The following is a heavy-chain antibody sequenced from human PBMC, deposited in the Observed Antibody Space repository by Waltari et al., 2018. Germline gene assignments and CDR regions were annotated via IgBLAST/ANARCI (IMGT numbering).Heavy chain of an antibody. V-gene: IGHV4-4*02. CDR1: GGSISSSNW. CDR3: ARLKGEVVVAATRAYYYYGMDV. Sequence: QVQLQESGPGLVKPSGTLSLTCAVSGGSISSSNWWSWVRQPPGKGLEWIGEIYHSGSTNYNPSLKSRVTISVDKSKNQFSLKLSSVTAADTAVYYCARLKGEVVVAATRAYYYYGMDVWGQGTTVTVSS. CDR2: IYHSGST. D-gene: IGHD2-15*01. J-gene: IGHJ6*02.